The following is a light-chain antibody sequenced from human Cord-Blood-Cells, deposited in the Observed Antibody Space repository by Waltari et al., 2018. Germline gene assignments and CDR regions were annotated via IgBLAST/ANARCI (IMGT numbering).Light chain of an antibody. CDR3: SSYTSSSTRV. J-gene: IGLJ3*02. V-gene: IGLV2-14*03. CDR2: DVS. Sequence: QSALTQPASASGSPGHSITISCTGTSSDVGGYNYVSWYQQHPGKAPKLMIYDVSNRPSGVSNRFSGSKSGNTASLTISGLQAEDEADYYCSSYTSSSTRVFGGGTKLTVL. CDR1: SSDVGGYNY.